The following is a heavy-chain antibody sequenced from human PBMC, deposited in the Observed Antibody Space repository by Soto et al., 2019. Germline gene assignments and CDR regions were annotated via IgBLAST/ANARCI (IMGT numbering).Heavy chain of an antibody. D-gene: IGHD6-6*01. Sequence: ASVKVSCKVSGYTRTELSMHWVLQAPGKGLEWMGGFDPEDGETIYAQKFQGRVTMTEDTSTDTAYMELSSLRSEDTAVYYCATVSSSSRTVGINWFDPWGQGTLVTVS. CDR1: GYTRTELS. V-gene: IGHV1-24*01. CDR3: ATVSSSSRTVGINWFDP. J-gene: IGHJ5*02. CDR2: FDPEDGET.